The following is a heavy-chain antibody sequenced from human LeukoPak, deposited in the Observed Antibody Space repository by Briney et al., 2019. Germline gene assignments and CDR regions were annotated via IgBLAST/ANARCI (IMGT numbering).Heavy chain of an antibody. CDR1: GGPFSGYY. CDR3: ARAGSSMVRGVIIGRFDP. J-gene: IGHJ5*02. Sequence: SETLSLTCAVYGGPFSGYYWSWIRQPPGKGLEWIGEINHSGSTNYNPSLKSRVTISVDTSKNQFSLKLSSVTAADTAVYYCARAGSSMVRGVIIGRFDPWGQGTLVTVSS. V-gene: IGHV4-34*01. D-gene: IGHD3-10*01. CDR2: INHSGST.